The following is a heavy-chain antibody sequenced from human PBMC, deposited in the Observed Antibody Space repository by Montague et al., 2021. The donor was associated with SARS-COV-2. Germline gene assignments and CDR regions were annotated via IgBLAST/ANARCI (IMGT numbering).Heavy chain of an antibody. J-gene: IGHJ6*02. Sequence: SETLSLTCAVYGESYSPYGNSFSSYHWSWIRQSQGKGLECMGDTKRGYTKYNPSLKSRVTISVDTAKKQFSMALTSVTSADAAVYYCARRPAPLLPLDWSPKYFDYEGLAVWGQGTTVIVS. CDR3: ARRPAPLLPLDWSPKYFDYEGLAV. CDR2: TKRGYT. V-gene: IGHV4-34*01. D-gene: IGHD3/OR15-3a*01. CDR1: GESYSPYGNSFSSYH.